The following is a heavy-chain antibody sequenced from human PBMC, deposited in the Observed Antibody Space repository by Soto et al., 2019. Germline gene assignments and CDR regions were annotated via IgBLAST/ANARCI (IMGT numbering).Heavy chain of an antibody. CDR3: ARDTARAMVRIYYGMDV. D-gene: IGHD3-10*01. J-gene: IGHJ6*02. CDR1: GFTFSSYG. CDR2: IWYDGSNK. V-gene: IGHV3-33*01. Sequence: QVQLVESGGGVVQPGRSLRISCAASGFTFSSYGMHWVRQAPGKGLEWVAVIWYDGSNKYYADSVKGRFTISRDNSKNPLYLQMNSLRAEDTAVYYCARDTARAMVRIYYGMDVWGQGTTVTVSS.